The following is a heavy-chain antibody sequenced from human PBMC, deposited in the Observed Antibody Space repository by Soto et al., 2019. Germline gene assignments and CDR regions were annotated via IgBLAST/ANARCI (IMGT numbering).Heavy chain of an antibody. D-gene: IGHD3-3*01. V-gene: IGHV4-39*01. J-gene: IGHJ6*03. Sequence: SETLSLTCTVSGGSISSSSYYWGWIRQPPGKGLEWIGSIYYSGSTYYNPSLKSRVTISVDTSKNQFSLKLSSVTAADTAVYYCARVPMIYYYFWSGYYTPLPKDYYYYMDVWGKGTTVTVSS. CDR1: GGSISSSSYY. CDR2: IYYSGST. CDR3: ARVPMIYYYFWSGYYTPLPKDYYYYMDV.